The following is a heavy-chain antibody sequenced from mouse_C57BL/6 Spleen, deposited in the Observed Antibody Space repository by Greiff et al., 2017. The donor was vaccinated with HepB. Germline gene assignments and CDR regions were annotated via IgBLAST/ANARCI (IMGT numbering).Heavy chain of an antibody. V-gene: IGHV1-50*01. CDR1: GYTFTSYW. J-gene: IGHJ2*01. CDR3: ARTYDGYPH. Sequence: QVQLQQPGAELVKPGASVKLSCKASGYTFTSYWMQWVKQRPGQGLEWIGEIDPSDSYTNYNQKFKGKATLTVDTSSSTAYMQLSSLTSEDSAVYYCARTYDGYPHWGQGTTLTVSS. CDR2: IDPSDSYT. D-gene: IGHD2-3*01.